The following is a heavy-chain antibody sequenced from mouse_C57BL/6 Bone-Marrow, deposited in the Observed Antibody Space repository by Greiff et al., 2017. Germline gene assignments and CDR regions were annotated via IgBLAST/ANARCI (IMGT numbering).Heavy chain of an antibody. J-gene: IGHJ1*03. Sequence: DVHLVESGGGLVKPGGSLKLSCAASGFTFSDYGMHWVRQAPEKGLEWVAYISSGSSTIYYADTVKGRFTISRDNAKNTLFLQMTSLRSEDTAMYYCARGDWDGYFDVWGTGTTVTVSS. CDR1: GFTFSDYG. V-gene: IGHV5-17*01. D-gene: IGHD4-1*01. CDR3: ARGDWDGYFDV. CDR2: ISSGSSTI.